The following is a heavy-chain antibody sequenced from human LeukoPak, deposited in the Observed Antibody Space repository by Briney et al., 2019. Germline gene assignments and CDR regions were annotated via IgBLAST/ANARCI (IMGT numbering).Heavy chain of an antibody. CDR3: ARDEGYSYGDTYYYMDV. J-gene: IGHJ6*03. V-gene: IGHV1-2*02. D-gene: IGHD5-18*01. CDR1: GYTFTGYY. Sequence: ASVKVSCKASGYTFTGYYMHWVRQAPGQGLEWMGWINPNSGGTNYAQKFQGRVTMTRDTSISTAYMELSRLRSDDTAVYYCARDEGYSYGDTYYYMDVWGKGITVTISS. CDR2: INPNSGGT.